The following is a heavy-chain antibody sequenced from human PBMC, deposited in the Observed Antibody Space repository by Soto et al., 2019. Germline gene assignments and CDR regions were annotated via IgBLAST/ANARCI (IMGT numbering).Heavy chain of an antibody. CDR2: IVVGSGNT. CDR3: ATHREGATYYFDY. Sequence: GASVMVSCKASTFTFTSSAVQWVRQARGQRLEWIGWIVVGSGNTKYAQNFQERVTITRDMSSGTAYSELSSLRSEDTAVYYCATHREGATYYFDYWGQGTLVTVSS. J-gene: IGHJ4*02. CDR1: TFTFTSSA. V-gene: IGHV1-58*01. D-gene: IGHD1-26*01.